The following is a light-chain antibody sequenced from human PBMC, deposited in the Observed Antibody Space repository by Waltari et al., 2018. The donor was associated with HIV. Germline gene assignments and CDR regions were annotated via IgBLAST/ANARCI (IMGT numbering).Light chain of an antibody. CDR2: WAS. CDR1: QKLLFSSTNNNY. Sequence: DIVLTQSPDSLAVSLGERATMNCKSSQKLLFSSTNNNYLSWYQQRPGQPPRLLIYWASSRESGVPERFTVSGSGTNFTLTISRLQAEDVAVYFCQQYYSTPRTFGQGTKV. CDR3: QQYYSTPRT. V-gene: IGKV4-1*01. J-gene: IGKJ1*01.